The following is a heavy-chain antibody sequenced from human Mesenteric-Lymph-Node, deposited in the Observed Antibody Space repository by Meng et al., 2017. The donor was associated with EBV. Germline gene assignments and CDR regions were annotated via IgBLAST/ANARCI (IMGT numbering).Heavy chain of an antibody. V-gene: IGHV1-69*01. CDR3: TRGDGYSHY. J-gene: IGHJ4*02. Sequence: QVDGVRRGAEGKEPGSSGKVSGEASAGTVSTYVISWVRQAPGQGLEWMGGIIPVFDTPNYAQKFQGRVTITADESTNTAYMELSSLKYEDTAVYYCTRGDGYSHYWGQGTLVTVSS. D-gene: IGHD5-24*01. CDR2: IIPVFDTP. CDR1: AGTVSTYV.